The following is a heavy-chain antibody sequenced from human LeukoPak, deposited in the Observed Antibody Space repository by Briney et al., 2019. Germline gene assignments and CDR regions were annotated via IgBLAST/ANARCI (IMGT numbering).Heavy chain of an antibody. V-gene: IGHV3-49*03. J-gene: IGHJ4*02. CDR2: VRPTSYGGTA. D-gene: IGHD6-6*01. CDR1: GFFFGDFS. Sequence: PGGSLRLSCITSGFFFGDFSMSWFRQTPGKGLEWVGFVRPTSYGGTAEYAASVRGRFTISRDDSKSIAYLQMNSLKTEDTAMYYCTKGARPDYWGQGTLVTVSS. CDR3: TKGARPDY.